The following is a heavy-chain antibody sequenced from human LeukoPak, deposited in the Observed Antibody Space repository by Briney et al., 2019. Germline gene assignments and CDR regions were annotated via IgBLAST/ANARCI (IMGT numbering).Heavy chain of an antibody. Sequence: PGRSLRLSCAASGFTFSSYGMHWVRQAPGKGLEWVAVIWYDGSNKYYADSVKGRFTISRDNSKNTLYLQMNSLRAKDTAVYYCARVGSGYSSSWYENYYYGMDVWGKGTTVTVSS. CDR1: GFTFSSYG. CDR3: ARVGSGYSSSWYENYYYGMDV. D-gene: IGHD6-13*01. J-gene: IGHJ6*04. CDR2: IWYDGSNK. V-gene: IGHV3-33*01.